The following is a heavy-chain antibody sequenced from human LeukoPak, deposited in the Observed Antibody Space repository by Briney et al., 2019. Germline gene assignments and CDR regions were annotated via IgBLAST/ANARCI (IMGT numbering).Heavy chain of an antibody. V-gene: IGHV3-74*01. CDR1: GFTFSSYE. CDR2: INDDGTSI. D-gene: IGHD6-13*01. J-gene: IGHJ4*02. CDR3: ARGLSDSWFYFDY. Sequence: GGSLRLSCAASGFTFSSYEMNWVRQTPGKGLVWVSRINDDGTSITYAESVRGRFTISRDNAKNTVYLQMNSLRAEDTALLYCARGLSDSWFYFDYWGQGTLVTVSS.